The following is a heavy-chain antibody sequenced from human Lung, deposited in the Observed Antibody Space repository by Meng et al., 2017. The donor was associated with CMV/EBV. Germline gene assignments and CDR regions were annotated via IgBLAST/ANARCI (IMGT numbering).Heavy chain of an antibody. Sequence: VQLWESGGGWVEPGGPLGISGAAYGFTFSSYAMSWVRQAPGKGLEWVSAISGSGGSTYYADSVKGRFTISRDNSKNTLYLQMNSLRAEDTAVYYCAKFTLTYYFDYWGQGTLVTVSS. CDR2: ISGSGGST. V-gene: IGHV3-23*01. CDR3: AKFTLTYYFDY. J-gene: IGHJ4*02. CDR1: GFTFSSYA.